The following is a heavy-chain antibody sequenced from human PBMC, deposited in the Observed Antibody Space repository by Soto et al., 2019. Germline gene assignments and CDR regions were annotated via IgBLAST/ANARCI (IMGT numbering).Heavy chain of an antibody. Sequence: PSETLSLTCTVSGVSISSYYWSWIRQPPGKGLEWIGYIYYSGSTNYNPSLKSRVTISVDTSKNQFSLKLSSVTAADTAVYYCARGVRYFDWLPASDYWGQGTLVTVSS. D-gene: IGHD3-9*01. CDR3: ARGVRYFDWLPASDY. CDR2: IYYSGST. CDR1: GVSISSYY. J-gene: IGHJ4*02. V-gene: IGHV4-59*01.